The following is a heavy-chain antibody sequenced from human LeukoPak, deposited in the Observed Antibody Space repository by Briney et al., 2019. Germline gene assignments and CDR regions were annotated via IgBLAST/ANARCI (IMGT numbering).Heavy chain of an antibody. V-gene: IGHV1-69*04. CDR3: ARGSVVATIWDY. CDR1: GGTFSSYA. Sequence: GSSVKVSCKASGGTFSSYAISWVRQAPGQGLEWMGRIIPILGIANYAQKFQGRVTITADKSTSTAYMELSSLRSEDTGVYYCARGSVVATIWDYWGQGTLVTVSS. D-gene: IGHD5-12*01. CDR2: IIPILGIA. J-gene: IGHJ4*02.